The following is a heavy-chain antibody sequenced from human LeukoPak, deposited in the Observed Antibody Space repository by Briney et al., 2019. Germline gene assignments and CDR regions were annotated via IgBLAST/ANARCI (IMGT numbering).Heavy chain of an antibody. J-gene: IGHJ4*02. CDR2: IWYDGSNK. D-gene: IGHD2-2*01. CDR1: GLTFSSYG. Sequence: GRSLRLSCVASGLTFSSYGMHWVRQAPGKGLEWVADIWYDGSNKNYADSVKGRFTISRDNSKNTLYLQMNRVGAEDTAVYYCAKDSNESLDYWGQGTLVTVSS. CDR3: AKDSNESLDY. V-gene: IGHV3-33*06.